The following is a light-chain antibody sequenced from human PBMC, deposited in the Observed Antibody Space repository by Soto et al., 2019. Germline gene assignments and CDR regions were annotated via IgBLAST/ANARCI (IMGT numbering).Light chain of an antibody. CDR1: QSVNSNS. Sequence: EILLTQSPATLSLSPGERATLSCRASQSVNSNSLAWYQQKPGQAPRLLIYGASSRATGISDRFSGSGSGADFTLTISRLEPEDFAVYYCQQYDTSPQGMYTFGQGTKLEIK. CDR3: QQYDTSPQGMYT. J-gene: IGKJ2*01. CDR2: GAS. V-gene: IGKV3-20*01.